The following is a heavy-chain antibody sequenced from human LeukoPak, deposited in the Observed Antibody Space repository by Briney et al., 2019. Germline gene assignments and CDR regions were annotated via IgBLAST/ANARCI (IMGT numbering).Heavy chain of an antibody. J-gene: IGHJ4*02. CDR2: ISSSGSTI. D-gene: IGHD3-22*01. Sequence: GRSLRLSCAASGFTFSRYNMNWVRQAPGKALEFISHISSSGSTIYYADSVKGRFTISRDNTKNSFYLQMNSLRAEDTAVYYCATEGYYYDSGGFSLFDYWGQGTLVTVSS. CDR3: ATEGYYYDSGGFSLFDY. V-gene: IGHV3-48*01. CDR1: GFTFSRYN.